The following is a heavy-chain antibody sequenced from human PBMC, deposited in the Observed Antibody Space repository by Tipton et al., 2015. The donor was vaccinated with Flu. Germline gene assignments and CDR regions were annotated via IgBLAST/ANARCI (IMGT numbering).Heavy chain of an antibody. V-gene: IGHV4-4*07. CDR3: VRNFES. J-gene: IGHJ5*01. Sequence: TLSLTCSISGGSINSPFWSWIWQPAGERLEWIGRIHTSGSSNYNPSLKSRVSMSIDTSRNLFSLSLSSVTAADSAVYYCVRNFESWGQGTLVTVSS. CDR1: GGSINSPF. CDR2: IHTSGSS.